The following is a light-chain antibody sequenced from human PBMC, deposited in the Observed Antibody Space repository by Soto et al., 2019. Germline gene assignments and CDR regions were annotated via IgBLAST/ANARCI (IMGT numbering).Light chain of an antibody. CDR1: QSVYRNY. V-gene: IGKV3-20*01. CDR3: QQYGSSQWT. Sequence: EIVLTHSPCTLSLSPGESATLSCRASQSVYRNYLAWYQQKPGQAPRLLISTTSSRATGIPDRFSGSGSGTDFTLTISRLGPDDSAVYYCQQYGSSQWTFGQGPKVEIK. J-gene: IGKJ1*01. CDR2: TTS.